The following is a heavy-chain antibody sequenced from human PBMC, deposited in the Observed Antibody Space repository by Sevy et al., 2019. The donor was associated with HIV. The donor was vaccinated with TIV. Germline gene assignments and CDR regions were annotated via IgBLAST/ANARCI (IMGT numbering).Heavy chain of an antibody. V-gene: IGHV3-13*01. J-gene: IGHJ3*01. CDR1: GFTFSTYD. CDR2: IGTLLDT. Sequence: GGSLRLSCAASGFTFSTYDMHWVRQVAGEGLEWVSGIGTLLDTYYAASVKGRFFISRENAKNSLFLQMISLRAGDTAIYYCARACTAAGYKSGPIDAFDVWGQGTVVTVSS. CDR3: ARACTAAGYKSGPIDAFDV. D-gene: IGHD6-13*01.